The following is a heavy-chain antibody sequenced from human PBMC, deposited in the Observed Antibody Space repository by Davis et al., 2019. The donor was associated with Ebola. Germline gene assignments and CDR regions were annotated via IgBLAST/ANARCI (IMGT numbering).Heavy chain of an antibody. CDR2: INPKDGRT. Sequence: AASVKVSCKASGYTFTNYYMHWVRQAPGQGLEWMGMINPKDGRTIYAQKFQGRVTMTRDTSTSTVYMELSSLRSEDTAVYYCARDRGSPYYYYYGMDVWGKGTTVTVSS. CDR1: GYTFTNYY. V-gene: IGHV1-46*01. D-gene: IGHD1-26*01. J-gene: IGHJ6*04. CDR3: ARDRGSPYYYYYGMDV.